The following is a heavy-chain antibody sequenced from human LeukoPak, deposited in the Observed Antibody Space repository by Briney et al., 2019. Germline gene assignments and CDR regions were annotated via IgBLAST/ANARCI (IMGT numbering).Heavy chain of an antibody. CDR2: INPSSGGT. V-gene: IGHV1-2*02. J-gene: IGHJ3*02. D-gene: IGHD7-27*01. CDR3: ARDGDAGAFDI. CDR1: GYTFTDYY. Sequence: ASVKVSCKASGYTFTDYYMHWVRQAPGQGLEWMGWINPSSGGTNYAQKFQGRVTMTRDTSISTAYMELSRLRSDDTAVYYCARDGDAGAFDIWGQGTMVTVSS.